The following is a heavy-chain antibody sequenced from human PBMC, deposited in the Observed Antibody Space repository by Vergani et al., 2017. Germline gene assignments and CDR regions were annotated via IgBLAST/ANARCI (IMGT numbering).Heavy chain of an antibody. V-gene: IGHV3-48*01. Sequence: EVQLVESGGGLVQPGGFLRLSCAASGFTFSSYSMNWVRQAPGKGLEWVSYISSSSSTIYYADSVKGRFTISRDNAKNSLYLQMNSLRAEDTAVYYCARDSTYYYYYMDVWGKGTTVTVSS. CDR1: GFTFSSYS. CDR3: ARDSTYYYYYMDV. J-gene: IGHJ6*03. CDR2: ISSSSSTI.